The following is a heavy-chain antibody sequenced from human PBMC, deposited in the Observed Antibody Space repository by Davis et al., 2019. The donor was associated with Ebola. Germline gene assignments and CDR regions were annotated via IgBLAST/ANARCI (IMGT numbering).Heavy chain of an antibody. V-gene: IGHV3-7*03. CDR2: IKEDGSEK. D-gene: IGHD1-26*01. Sequence: GESLKISCAASRFAFSDYWMSWVRQAPGKGLEWVADIKEDGSEKYYVDSVKGRFTISRDNAKNSLFLQMNSLRAEDTAVYYCASGRATLDYWGQGTLVTVSS. CDR3: ASGRATLDY. CDR1: RFAFSDYW. J-gene: IGHJ4*02.